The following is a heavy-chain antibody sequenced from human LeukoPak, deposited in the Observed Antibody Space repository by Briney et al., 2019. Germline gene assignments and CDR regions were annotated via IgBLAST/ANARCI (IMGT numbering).Heavy chain of an antibody. CDR1: GFTFRSYW. CDR2: INSDGSST. D-gene: IGHD1-26*01. Sequence: PGGSLRLSCAASGFTFRSYWMHWVRQAPGKGLVWVSRINSDGSSTSYADSVKGRFTVSRDNAKNTLYLQMNSLRAEDTAVYYCARATGSYYSLGYWGQGTLVTVSS. V-gene: IGHV3-74*01. CDR3: ARATGSYYSLGY. J-gene: IGHJ4*02.